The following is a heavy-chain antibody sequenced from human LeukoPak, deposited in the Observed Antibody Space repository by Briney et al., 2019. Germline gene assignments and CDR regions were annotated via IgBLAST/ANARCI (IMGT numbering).Heavy chain of an antibody. Sequence: RAGGSLRLSCAASGFTFSSYAMSWVRQAPGKGLEWVSAISGSGGSTYYADSVKGRFTISRDNSKNTLYLQMNSLRAEDTAVYYCAKLVGDGWYSSWLDYWGQGTLVTVSS. V-gene: IGHV3-23*01. CDR1: GFTFSSYA. CDR3: AKLVGDGWYSSWLDY. D-gene: IGHD6-19*01. CDR2: ISGSGGST. J-gene: IGHJ4*02.